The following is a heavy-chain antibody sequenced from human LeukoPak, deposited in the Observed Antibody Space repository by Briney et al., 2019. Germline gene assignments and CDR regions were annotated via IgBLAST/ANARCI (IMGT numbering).Heavy chain of an antibody. CDR2: IYTSGST. CDR3: ARGGPLGYCSGGSRQKYYYYYMDV. J-gene: IGHJ6*03. Sequence: PSETLSLTCTVSGGSISSYYWSWIRQPAGKGLEWIGRIYTSGSTNYNPSLKSRVTMSVDTSKNQFSLKLSSVTAADTAVYYCARGGPLGYCSGGSRQKYYYYYMDVWGKGTTVTISS. V-gene: IGHV4-4*07. CDR1: GGSISSYY. D-gene: IGHD2-15*01.